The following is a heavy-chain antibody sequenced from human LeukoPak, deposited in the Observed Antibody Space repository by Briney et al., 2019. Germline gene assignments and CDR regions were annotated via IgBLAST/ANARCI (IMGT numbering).Heavy chain of an antibody. V-gene: IGHV3-43*01. D-gene: IGHD2/OR15-2a*01. J-gene: IGHJ6*03. CDR2: ISWDGGST. Sequence: GVSLRLSCAASGFTFDEYTMHWVRHAPGKGLECVSLISWDGGSTYYADSVKGRFTISRDNSKNSLYLQMNSLRTEDTALYYCAKGRIGYYMDVWGKGTTVTVSS. CDR3: AKGRIGYYMDV. CDR1: GFTFDEYT.